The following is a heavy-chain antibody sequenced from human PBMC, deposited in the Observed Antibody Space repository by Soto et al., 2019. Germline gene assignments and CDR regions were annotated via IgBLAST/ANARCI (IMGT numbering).Heavy chain of an antibody. V-gene: IGHV3-23*01. CDR1: GFNFKKFA. CDR3: AKADGEQWLIPHLDN. CDR2: ISCCGGST. D-gene: IGHD6-19*01. Sequence: PGGSLRLSCVASGFNFKKFAMAWVRQAPGEGLEWVSGISCCGGSTSYADSVKGRFSTARDDSKNTLSLQMNGLRVEDTAQYFCAKADGEQWLIPHLDNWGRGTLVTVSS. J-gene: IGHJ4*02.